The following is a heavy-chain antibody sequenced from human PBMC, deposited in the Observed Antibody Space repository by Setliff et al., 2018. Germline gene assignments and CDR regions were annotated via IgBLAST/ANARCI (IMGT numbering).Heavy chain of an antibody. Sequence: GGSLRLSCGASGFTYKNGWVSWVRQAPGKGLEWVAVVYGDGTTDIADAGEGRFSISRDTADNTVFLQLNNLRADDSAVYYCARLWIPTMVLGVIKTYWYFDLWGRGTLVTVSS. J-gene: IGHJ2*01. D-gene: IGHD3-10*01. V-gene: IGHV3-53*01. CDR2: VYGDGTT. CDR1: GFTYKNGW. CDR3: ARLWIPTMVLGVIKTYWYFDL.